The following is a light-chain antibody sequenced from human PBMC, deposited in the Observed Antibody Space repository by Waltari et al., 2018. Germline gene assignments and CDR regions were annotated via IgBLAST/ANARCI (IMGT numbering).Light chain of an antibody. Sequence: QSVLTQPPSASGTPGQRVPISRSGSSSNIGRHSVSWDQQLPGTAPKLLIYRNDQRPSGVPDRFSGSKSGTSASLAISGLRSEDEANYYCAAWDDSLREVFGGGTRLTVL. CDR2: RND. V-gene: IGLV1-47*01. CDR3: AAWDDSLREV. CDR1: SSNIGRHS. J-gene: IGLJ3*02.